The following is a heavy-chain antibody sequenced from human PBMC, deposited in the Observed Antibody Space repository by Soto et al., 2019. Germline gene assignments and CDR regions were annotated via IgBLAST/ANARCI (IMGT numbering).Heavy chain of an antibody. Sequence: QVQLQQWGAGLLKPSETLSLTCAVYGGSFSGYYWSWIRQPPGKGLEWIGEINHSGSTNYNPSLKSRVTISVDTSKNPFSLKLSSVTAADTAVYYCARGQAVTSIYYYYYMDVWGKGTTVTVSS. D-gene: IGHD4-17*01. CDR2: INHSGST. CDR3: ARGQAVTSIYYYYYMDV. CDR1: GGSFSGYY. V-gene: IGHV4-34*01. J-gene: IGHJ6*03.